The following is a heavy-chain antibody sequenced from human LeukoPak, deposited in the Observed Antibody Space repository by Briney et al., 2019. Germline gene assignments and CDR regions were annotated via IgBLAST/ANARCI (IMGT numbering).Heavy chain of an antibody. D-gene: IGHD1-1*01. CDR3: ANEVRPNDY. Sequence: GGSLRLSCAASGFSFSSHAMCWVREAPGKGLEWVSSIDISGGSTYYADSVQGRFTISRDNSKNTLYLQMNSLRAEDTALYYCANEVRPNDYWGQGTLVTVSS. CDR2: IDISGGST. J-gene: IGHJ4*02. V-gene: IGHV3-23*01. CDR1: GFSFSSHA.